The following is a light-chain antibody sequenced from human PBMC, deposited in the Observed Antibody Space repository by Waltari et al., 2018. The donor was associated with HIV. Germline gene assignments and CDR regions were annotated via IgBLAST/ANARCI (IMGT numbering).Light chain of an antibody. CDR3: QSADSSGTYWV. J-gene: IGLJ3*02. CDR2: KDS. V-gene: IGLV3-25*03. Sequence: SYELTHPPSASVSPGQTARTTCSGDALAKQYAYWYQQKPGQAPVLVIYKDSERPSGIPERFSGSSSGRTVTLTISGVQAEDEADYYCQSADSSGTYWVFGGGTKLTVL. CDR1: ALAKQY.